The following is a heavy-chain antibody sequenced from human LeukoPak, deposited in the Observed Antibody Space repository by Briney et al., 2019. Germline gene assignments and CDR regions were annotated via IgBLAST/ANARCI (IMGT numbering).Heavy chain of an antibody. V-gene: IGHV1-2*02. CDR1: GYTFTGYY. J-gene: IGHJ4*02. D-gene: IGHD3-22*01. CDR3: AKSAGRYDSSPIDY. Sequence: ASVKVSCKASGYTFTGYYMHWVRQAPGQGLEWMRWINPNSGGTNYAQKFQGRVTMTRDMSTTTDYMELSSLRSEDTAVYYCAKSAGRYDSSPIDYWGQGTLVTVSS. CDR2: INPNSGGT.